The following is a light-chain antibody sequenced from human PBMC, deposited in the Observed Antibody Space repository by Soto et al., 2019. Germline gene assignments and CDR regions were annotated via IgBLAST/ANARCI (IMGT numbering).Light chain of an antibody. Sequence: DIVMTQSPDSLAVSLGGRASIRCKSSQSVLYTSNSKNYLAWHQQKRGQPPKLLIYWASTRDSGVPERCSGSGSGTDFTLTISSMQAEDVAVYSCQQYYSTPLTFGGGTKVELQ. V-gene: IGKV4-1*01. CDR3: QQYYSTPLT. CDR2: WAS. J-gene: IGKJ4*01. CDR1: QSVLYTSNSKNY.